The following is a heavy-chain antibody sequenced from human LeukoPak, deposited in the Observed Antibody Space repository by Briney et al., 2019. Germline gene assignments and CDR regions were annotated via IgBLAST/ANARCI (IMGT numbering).Heavy chain of an antibody. CDR3: ARDGAYSSVGNWFDP. J-gene: IGHJ5*02. CDR2: IIPIFGTA. Sequence: ASVKVSCKASGGTFGSYAISWVRQAPGQGLVWMGGIIPIFGTANYAQKFQGRVTITADKSTSTAYMELSSLRPEDTAVYYCARDGAYSSVGNWFDPWGQGTLVTVSS. D-gene: IGHD6-19*01. CDR1: GGTFGSYA. V-gene: IGHV1-69*06.